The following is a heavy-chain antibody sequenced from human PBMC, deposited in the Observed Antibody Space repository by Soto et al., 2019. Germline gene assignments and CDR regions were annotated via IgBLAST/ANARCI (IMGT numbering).Heavy chain of an antibody. D-gene: IGHD1-26*01. CDR1: GYSISRSNW. CDR2: IYYSGTT. CDR3: ARREIQGPIDY. Sequence: SETLSLTCAVGGYSISRSNWWGWIRQPPGKGLEWIGYIYYSGTTYYNPSLKSRVTMSVDTSKNQFSLKLTSVTAVDTAVYYCARREIQGPIDYWGQGTLVTSPQ. J-gene: IGHJ4*02. V-gene: IGHV4-28*01.